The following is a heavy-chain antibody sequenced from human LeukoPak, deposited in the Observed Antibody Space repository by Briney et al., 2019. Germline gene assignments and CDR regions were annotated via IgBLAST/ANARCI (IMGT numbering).Heavy chain of an antibody. J-gene: IGHJ6*03. CDR1: GGSFSGYY. CDR2: INHSGST. CDR3: AGLFDYGDSHYYYYYMDV. D-gene: IGHD4-17*01. Sequence: SETLSLTCAVYGGSFSGYYWSWIRQPPGKGLEWIGEINHSGSTNYNPSLKSRVTISVDTSKNQFSLKLSSVTAADTAVYYCAGLFDYGDSHYYYYYMDVWGNGTTVTVSS. V-gene: IGHV4-34*01.